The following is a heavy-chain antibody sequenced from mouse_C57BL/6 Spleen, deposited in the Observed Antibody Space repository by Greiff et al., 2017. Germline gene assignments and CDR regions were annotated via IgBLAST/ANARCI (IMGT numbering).Heavy chain of an antibody. CDR2: IYPRGGNT. J-gene: IGHJ1*03. V-gene: IGHV1-81*01. CDR1: GYTFTSYG. Sequence: VQLQQSGAELARPGASVKLSCKASGYTFTSYGISWVKQRTGQGLEWIGEIYPRGGNTYYNEKFKGKATLTADKSSSTAYMELRSLTSEDSAVYFCARATIARDFDVWGTGTTVTVSS. CDR3: ARATIARDFDV. D-gene: IGHD1-1*02.